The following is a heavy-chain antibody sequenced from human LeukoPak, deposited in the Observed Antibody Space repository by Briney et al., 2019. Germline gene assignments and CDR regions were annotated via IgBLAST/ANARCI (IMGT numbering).Heavy chain of an antibody. V-gene: IGHV3-30*18. CDR3: AKGTSVGALDY. CDR2: ISYDGSNK. CDR1: GFTFSSYG. Sequence: GRSLRLSCAASGFTFSSYGMHWVRQAPGKGLEWVAVISYDGSNKYYADSVKGRFTISRDNSKNTLYLQMNSLRAEDTAVYYCAKGTSVGALDYWGQGTLVTVSS. J-gene: IGHJ4*02. D-gene: IGHD1-26*01.